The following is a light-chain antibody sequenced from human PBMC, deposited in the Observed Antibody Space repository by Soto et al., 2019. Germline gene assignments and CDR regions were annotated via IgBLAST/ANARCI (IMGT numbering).Light chain of an antibody. CDR3: QQSYSTPPT. J-gene: IGKJ1*01. CDR1: QSISSY. CDR2: AAS. Sequence: DIQMTQSPSSLSAYVGDRVTITCRASQSISSYLNWYQQKPGKAPKLLIYAASSLQSGVPSRFSGSGSGTDSTLTISSLQPEDFATYYCQQSYSTPPTFGQGTKVDIK. V-gene: IGKV1-39*01.